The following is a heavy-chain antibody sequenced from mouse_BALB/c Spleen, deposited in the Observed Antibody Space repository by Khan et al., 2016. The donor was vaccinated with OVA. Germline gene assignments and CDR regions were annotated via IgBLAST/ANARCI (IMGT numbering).Heavy chain of an antibody. J-gene: IGHJ2*01. D-gene: IGHD2-4*01. CDR3: TRSYDSYYLDY. Sequence: VQLQQSGTVLARPGASVKMSCKASGYSFTNYWMHWVQQRPGQGLEWIGAIYPGISDTRYNQKFKGKTKLTAVTSASTAYMEISRLKDEDSAVYYCTRSYDSYYLDYWGQGTTLTVSS. CDR2: IYPGISDT. CDR1: GYSFTNYW. V-gene: IGHV1-5*01.